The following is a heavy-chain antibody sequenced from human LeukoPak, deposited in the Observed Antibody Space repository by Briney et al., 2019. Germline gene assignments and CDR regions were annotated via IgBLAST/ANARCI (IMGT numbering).Heavy chain of an antibody. Sequence: GGSLRLSCAASGFTFSSLAMSWVRQAPGKGLEWVSGISSSGGSTNYADSVKGRFTISRDNSKNTLYLQMNSLRAEDTAVYYCAKSVAGFPNWFDPWGQGTLVTVSS. CDR1: GFTFSSLA. J-gene: IGHJ5*02. CDR3: AKSVAGFPNWFDP. V-gene: IGHV3-23*01. CDR2: ISSSGGST. D-gene: IGHD6-19*01.